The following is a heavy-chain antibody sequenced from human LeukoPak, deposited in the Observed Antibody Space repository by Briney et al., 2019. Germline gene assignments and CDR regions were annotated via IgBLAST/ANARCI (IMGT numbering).Heavy chain of an antibody. CDR1: GYTFTSHG. CDR2: ISAYNGNA. CDR3: ARADYYDSSGLDY. J-gene: IGHJ4*02. V-gene: IGHV1-18*01. Sequence: ASVKVSCKASGYTFTSHGISWVRQAPGQGLEWMGWISAYNGNAKYAQKVQGRVTITADESTSTAYMELSSLRSEDTAVYYCARADYYDSSGLDYWGQGTLVTVSS. D-gene: IGHD3-22*01.